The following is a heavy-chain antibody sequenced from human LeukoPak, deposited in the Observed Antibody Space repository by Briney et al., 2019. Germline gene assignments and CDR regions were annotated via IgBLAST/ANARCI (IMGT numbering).Heavy chain of an antibody. CDR3: VKDNEAGGSPFDR. D-gene: IGHD1-1*01. Sequence: GGSLRLSCSASGSILRSHAMHWVRQAPGKGLEYLSRISDNGGSTYYADSVKGRFTISRDNSKNTLYLQMSSLRAVDTAVYYCVKDNEAGGSPFDRWGQGTLVTVSS. CDR1: GSILRSHA. V-gene: IGHV3-64D*06. J-gene: IGHJ4*02. CDR2: ISDNGGST.